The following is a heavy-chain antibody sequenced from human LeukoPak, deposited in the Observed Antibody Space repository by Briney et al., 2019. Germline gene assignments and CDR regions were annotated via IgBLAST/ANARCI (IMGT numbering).Heavy chain of an antibody. D-gene: IGHD3-3*01. CDR1: GLTFSSYA. CDR3: AKDLAPYYDFWSGLGFDY. Sequence: PGGSLRLSCAAAGLTFSSYATGSVRQAAGEGLGWGSRISGSGDTYYAASVKGRFTISRDNSRNTLYLQLSSLRAEDTAIYYCAKDLAPYYDFWSGLGFDYWGQGTLVTVSS. V-gene: IGHV3-23*01. CDR2: ISGSGDT. J-gene: IGHJ4*02.